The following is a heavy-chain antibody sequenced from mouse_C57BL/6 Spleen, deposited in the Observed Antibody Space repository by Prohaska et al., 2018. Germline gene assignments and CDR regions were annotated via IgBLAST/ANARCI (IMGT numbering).Heavy chain of an antibody. J-gene: IGHJ4*01. CDR1: GFSLSTSGMG. D-gene: IGHD2-5*01. CDR3: ARAYYSNYVDAMDY. V-gene: IGHV8-12*01. CDR2: IYWDEDK. Sequence: QVTLKESGPGILQSSQTLSLTCSFSGFSLSTSGMGVSWIRQPSGKGLEWLAHIYWDEDKRYNPSLKSRLTISKDTSRNQVFLKITSVDTADTATYYCARAYYSNYVDAMDYWGQGTSVTVSS.